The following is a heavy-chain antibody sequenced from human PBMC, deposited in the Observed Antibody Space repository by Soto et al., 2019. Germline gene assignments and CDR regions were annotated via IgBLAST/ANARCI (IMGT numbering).Heavy chain of an antibody. D-gene: IGHD5-18*01. Sequence: ASVKVSCKASGYTFTDYYVHWVQQAPGQGLEWMGWINPNGGGTNYAQKFQGRVTLTTDTSISTAYMELSSLRSDDTAAYYCARDLLRGYSYGFNMAYWGQGALVTVSS. V-gene: IGHV1-2*02. J-gene: IGHJ4*02. CDR2: INPNGGGT. CDR3: ARDLLRGYSYGFNMAY. CDR1: GYTFTDYY.